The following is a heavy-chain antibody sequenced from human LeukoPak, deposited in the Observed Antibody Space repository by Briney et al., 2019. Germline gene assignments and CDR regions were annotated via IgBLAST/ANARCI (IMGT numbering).Heavy chain of an antibody. D-gene: IGHD6-19*01. CDR2: IYHSGST. CDR1: GYSISSGYY. J-gene: IGHJ4*02. Sequence: SETLSLTCTVSGYSISSGYYWGWIRQPPGKGLEWIGSIYHSGSTYYNPSLKSRVTISVDTSKNQFSLKLSSVTAADTAVYYCARGERASYSSGWYGDYWGQGTLVSVSS. CDR3: ARGERASYSSGWYGDY. V-gene: IGHV4-38-2*02.